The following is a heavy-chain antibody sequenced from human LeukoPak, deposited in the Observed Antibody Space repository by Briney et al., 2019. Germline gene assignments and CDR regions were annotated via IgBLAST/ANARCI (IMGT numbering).Heavy chain of an antibody. J-gene: IGHJ3*02. CDR3: AKEGQQLVRGPYAFDI. CDR2: ISGSGGST. Sequence: GGSLSLSCAASGFSVSNNYMHWVRQAPEKGLEWVSAISGSGGSTYYADSVKGRFTISRDNSKNTLYLQMNSLRAEDTAVYYCAKEGQQLVRGPYAFDIWGQGTMVTVSS. V-gene: IGHV3-23*01. CDR1: GFSVSNNY. D-gene: IGHD6-6*01.